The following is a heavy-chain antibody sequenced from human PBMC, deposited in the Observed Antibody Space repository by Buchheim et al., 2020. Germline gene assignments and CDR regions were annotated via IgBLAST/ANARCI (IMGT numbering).Heavy chain of an antibody. D-gene: IGHD2-2*01. J-gene: IGHJ6*02. CDR2: INTNTGNP. CDR1: GYTFTSYA. V-gene: IGHV7-4-1*02. CDR3: AREQKDIVVVPAAKVAKPYYYGMDV. Sequence: QVQLVQSGSELKKPGASVKVSCKASGYTFTSYAMNWVRQAPGQGLEWMGWINTNTGNPTYAQGFTGRFVFSLDTSVSTAYLQISSLKAEDTAVYYCAREQKDIVVVPAAKVAKPYYYGMDVWGQGTT.